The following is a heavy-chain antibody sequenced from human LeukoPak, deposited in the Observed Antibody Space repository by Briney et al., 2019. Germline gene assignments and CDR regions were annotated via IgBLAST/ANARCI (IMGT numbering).Heavy chain of an antibody. Sequence: GASVKVSCKASGYTFTSYGISWVRQAPGQGLEWMGWISAYNGNTNYAQKLQGRVTMTEDTSTDTAYMELSSLRSEDTAVYYCATVGGFSDSSGYYFEIDYWGQGTLVTVSS. CDR3: ATVGGFSDSSGYYFEIDY. J-gene: IGHJ4*02. V-gene: IGHV1-18*01. D-gene: IGHD3-22*01. CDR2: ISAYNGNT. CDR1: GYTFTSYG.